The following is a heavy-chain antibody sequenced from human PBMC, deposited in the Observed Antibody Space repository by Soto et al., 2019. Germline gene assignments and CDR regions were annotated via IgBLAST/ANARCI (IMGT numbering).Heavy chain of an antibody. CDR1: GGTFSSYA. J-gene: IGHJ5*02. CDR3: PRWTEKGRFDL. Sequence: SGKVSCKASGGTFSSYARSWVRQAPGQGLEWMGGIIPIFGTAKYAQKFQGRVTITADKSTSTAYMELTSLRSEDTAVYYCPRWTEKGRFDLCGQGILISFSS. CDR2: IIPIFGTA. V-gene: IGHV1-69*06.